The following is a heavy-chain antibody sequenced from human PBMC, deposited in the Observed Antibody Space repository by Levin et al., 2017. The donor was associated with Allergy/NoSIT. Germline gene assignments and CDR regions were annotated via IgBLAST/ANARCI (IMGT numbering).Heavy chain of an antibody. CDR1: GGSISSYY. J-gene: IGHJ2*01. CDR2: IYYSGST. V-gene: IGHV4-59*01. Sequence: SETLSLTCTVSGGSISSYYWSWIRQPPGKGLEWIGYIYYSGSTNYNPSLKSRVTISVDTSKNQFSLKLSSVTAADTAVYYCARAVYCSSTSCYLGWYFDLWGRGTLVTVSS. D-gene: IGHD2-2*01. CDR3: ARAVYCSSTSCYLGWYFDL.